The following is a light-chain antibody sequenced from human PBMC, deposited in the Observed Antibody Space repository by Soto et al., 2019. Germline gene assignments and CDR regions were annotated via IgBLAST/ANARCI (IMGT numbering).Light chain of an antibody. J-gene: IGKJ5*01. CDR2: AAS. V-gene: IGKV1-39*01. CDR3: QQSYSSPIT. Sequence: DIQMTQSPSSLSASVGDRVTITCRASQSISSYLNWYQQKPGKAPKLLIYAASSLQSGVPARFSGSKSGKELTLTISSLQPEDFATYYRQQSYSSPITFGQGTRLEIK. CDR1: QSISSY.